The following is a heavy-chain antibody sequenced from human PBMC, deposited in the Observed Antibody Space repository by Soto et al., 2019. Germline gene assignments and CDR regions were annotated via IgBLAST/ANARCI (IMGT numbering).Heavy chain of an antibody. CDR2: IGSGGDGI. CDR1: GFTFGNYA. CDR3: ATYGQHLMDY. Sequence: EVQLLESGGGLVQPGGSLRLSCAASGFTFGNYAMKWVRQAPGKGLEWVSVIGSGGDGIHYADSVEGRFTISRDNSKNTVNLQMNSLRAEDTAIYYCATYGQHLMDYWGQGTLVTVSS. D-gene: IGHD4-17*01. J-gene: IGHJ4*02. V-gene: IGHV3-23*01.